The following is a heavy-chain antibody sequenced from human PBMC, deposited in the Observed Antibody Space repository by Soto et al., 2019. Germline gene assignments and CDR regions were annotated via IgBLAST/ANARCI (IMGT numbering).Heavy chain of an antibody. D-gene: IGHD1-1*01. J-gene: IGHJ5*02. CDR1: GSSISGYY. CDR3: VRDGTKTLRDWFDP. CDR2: IYATGTT. V-gene: IGHV4-4*07. Sequence: PSETLSLTCTVSGSSISGYYWSWIRKSAGKGLEWIGRIYATGTTDYNPSLKSRVMMSVDTSKKQFSLKLRSVTAADTAVYYCVRDGTKTLRDWFDPWGQGISVTVSS.